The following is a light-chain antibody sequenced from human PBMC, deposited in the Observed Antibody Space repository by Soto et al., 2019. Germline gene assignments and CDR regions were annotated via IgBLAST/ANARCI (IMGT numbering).Light chain of an antibody. CDR1: SSNIGADYD. J-gene: IGLJ2*01. Sequence: QPVLAQPPSVSGAPGQRVTISCTGSSSNIGADYDVHWYQKLPGTAPKLVISGNSNRPSGVPDRFSGSKSGTSASLAITGLQAEDEADYYCQSYDSSLSAVVFGGGTKLTVL. V-gene: IGLV1-40*01. CDR3: QSYDSSLSAVV. CDR2: GNS.